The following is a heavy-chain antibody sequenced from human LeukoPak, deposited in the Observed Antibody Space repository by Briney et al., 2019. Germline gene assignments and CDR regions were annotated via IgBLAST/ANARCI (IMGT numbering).Heavy chain of an antibody. Sequence: GGSLRLSCAASGFTFSNSGMHWVRQAPGKGLEWVAVIWYDGGNEYYADAVKGRFIISRDNSKNTVHLQMHSLRVEDTSVYYCAREISMFVNAFDLWGQGTLVAVSS. CDR3: AREISMFVNAFDL. V-gene: IGHV3-33*01. J-gene: IGHJ3*01. D-gene: IGHD3-10*02. CDR1: GFTFSNSG. CDR2: IWYDGGNE.